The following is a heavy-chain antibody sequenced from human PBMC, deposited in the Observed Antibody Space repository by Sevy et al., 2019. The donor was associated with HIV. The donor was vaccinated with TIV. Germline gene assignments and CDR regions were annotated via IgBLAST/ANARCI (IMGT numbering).Heavy chain of an antibody. CDR3: XXXXXIAHFFDY. CDR2: ISYDGSNK. V-gene: IGHV3-30-3*01. Sequence: GGSLRLSCAASGFTFSSYAMHWVRQAPGKGLEWVAVISYDGSNKYYADSVKGRFTISRDNSKNTLYLQMNSLRAEDXXXXXXXXXXXIAHFFDYWGQGTLVTVSS. D-gene: IGHD2-21*01. J-gene: IGHJ4*02. CDR1: GFTFSSYA.